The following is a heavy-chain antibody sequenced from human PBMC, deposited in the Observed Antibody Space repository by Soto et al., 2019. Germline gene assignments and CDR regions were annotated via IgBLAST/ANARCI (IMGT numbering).Heavy chain of an antibody. J-gene: IGHJ5*02. V-gene: IGHV2-5*02. Sequence: SGPTLVTPTQTLTLTCTFSGFSLSTSGLGVGWIRQSPGKALEWLALIFWDDDKRHSPSLKSRVTITKDTTITQVALTMANMEPVYTDINNCVHSRRVVHQSGGSKNLWVSWGQGTLVTVSS. CDR2: IFWDDDK. D-gene: IGHD2-2*01. CDR3: VHSRRVVHQSGGSKNLWVS. CDR1: GFSLSTSGLG.